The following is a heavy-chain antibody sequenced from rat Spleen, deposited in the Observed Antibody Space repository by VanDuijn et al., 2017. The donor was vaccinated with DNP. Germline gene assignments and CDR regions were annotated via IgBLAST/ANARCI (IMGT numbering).Heavy chain of an antibody. CDR1: GYTFTTYY. CDR3: ARRSGYGNWFAY. V-gene: IGHV1-43*01. Sequence: QVQLQQSGAELAKPGSSVMISCRASGYTFTTYYIGWIKQTTRQGLEFIGYINMGSGGTNYNEKFKGKATLTVGKSSSTAFMQLSSLTPDDSAVYYCARRSGYGNWFAYWGHGTLVTVSS. CDR2: INMGSGGT. D-gene: IGHD4-3*01. J-gene: IGHJ3*01.